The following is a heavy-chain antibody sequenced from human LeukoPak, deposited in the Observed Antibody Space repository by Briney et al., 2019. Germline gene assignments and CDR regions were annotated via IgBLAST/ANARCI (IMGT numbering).Heavy chain of an antibody. V-gene: IGHV4-59*12. D-gene: IGHD6-19*01. CDR3: ARDGRESSGWKSLTGYFDY. J-gene: IGHJ4*02. CDR1: GGSISTYD. CDR2: IYYSGST. Sequence: SETLSLTCTVSGGSISTYDWSWIRQPPGKGLEWIGYIYYSGSTNYNPSLKSRVTMSVDTSKNQFSLKLSSVTAADTAVYYCARDGRESSGWKSLTGYFDYWGQGTLVTVSS.